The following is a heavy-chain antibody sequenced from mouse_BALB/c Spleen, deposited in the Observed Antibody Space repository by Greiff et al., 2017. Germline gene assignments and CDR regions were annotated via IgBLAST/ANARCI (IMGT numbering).Heavy chain of an antibody. CDR3: TRRTYCGKSGYFDV. J-gene: IGHJ1*01. CDR1: GYTFTSYW. V-gene: IGHV1-69*02. D-gene: IGHD1-1*01. CDR2: IYPSDSYT. Sequence: VQLQQPGAELVRPGASVKLSCKASGYTFTSYWINWVKQRPGQGLEWIGNIYPSDSYTNYNQKFKDKATLTVDKSSSTAYMQLSSPTSEDSAVYYGTRRTYCGKSGYFDVWGAGTTVTVSS.